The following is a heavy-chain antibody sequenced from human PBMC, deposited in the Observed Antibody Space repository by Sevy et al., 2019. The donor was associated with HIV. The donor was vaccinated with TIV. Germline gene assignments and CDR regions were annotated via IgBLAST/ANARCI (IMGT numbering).Heavy chain of an antibody. V-gene: IGHV1-24*01. CDR2: FDPEDGET. D-gene: IGHD1-26*01. CDR3: ATHRGGIVGATKWDYYYYYGMDV. J-gene: IGHJ6*02. Sequence: ASVKVSFKVSGYTLTELSMHWVRQAPGKGLEWMGGFDPEDGETIYAQKFQGRVTMTEDTSTDTAYMELSSLRSEDTAVYYCATHRGGIVGATKWDYYYYYGMDVWGQGTTVTVSS. CDR1: GYTLTELS.